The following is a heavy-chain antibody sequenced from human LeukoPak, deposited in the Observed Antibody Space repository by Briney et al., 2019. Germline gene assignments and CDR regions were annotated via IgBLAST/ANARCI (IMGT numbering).Heavy chain of an antibody. V-gene: IGHV3-11*01. D-gene: IGHD1-7*01. CDR3: ARVMVAGTCDS. CDR1: GFSVNDYY. J-gene: IGHJ4*02. CDR2: IGGSDSII. Sequence: GGSLRLSCVVSGFSVNDYYMSWIRQAPGKGLEWVSDIGGSDSIISYAGSVKGRFTISRDIAMNSLYLQMNSLRAEDTAVYYCARVMVAGTCDSCGQGTLVTVSS.